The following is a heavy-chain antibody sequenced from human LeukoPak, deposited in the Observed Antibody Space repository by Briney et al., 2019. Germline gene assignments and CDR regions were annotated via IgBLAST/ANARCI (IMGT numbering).Heavy chain of an antibody. D-gene: IGHD2/OR15-2a*01. CDR2: IYPGDSDT. CDR3: ARPEGRSTFYFDY. CDR1: GYSFASYW. J-gene: IGHJ4*02. Sequence: GESLKISCTGSGYSFASYWIGWVRQMPGKGLEWMGIIYPGDSDTRYSPSFQGQVTISADKSISTAYLQWSSLKASDTAMYYCARPEGRSTFYFDYWGQGTLVTVSS. V-gene: IGHV5-51*01.